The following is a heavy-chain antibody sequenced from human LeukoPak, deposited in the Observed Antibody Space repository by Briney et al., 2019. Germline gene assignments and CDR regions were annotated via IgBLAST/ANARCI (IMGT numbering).Heavy chain of an antibody. CDR1: GFTFSSYA. J-gene: IGHJ5*02. Sequence: RPGGSLRLSCAASGFTFSSYAMSWVRQAPGKGLEWVSAISGSGGSTYYADSVKGRFTISRDNAKNSLYLQMNSLRAEDTALYYCAKDTFGLLWFGESWGQGTLVTVSS. CDR3: AKDTFGLLWFGES. V-gene: IGHV3-23*01. CDR2: ISGSGGST. D-gene: IGHD3-10*01.